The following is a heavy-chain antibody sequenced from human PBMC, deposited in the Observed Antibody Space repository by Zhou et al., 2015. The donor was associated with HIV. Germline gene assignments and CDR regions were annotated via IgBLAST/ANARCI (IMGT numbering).Heavy chain of an antibody. D-gene: IGHD3-16*01. V-gene: IGHV1-69*01. J-gene: IGHJ5*02. CDR1: GGTFSSYA. CDR2: YIPLFGRP. Sequence: QVQLVQSGAEVKKPGSSVKVSCKTSGGTFSSYAISWVRQAPGQGLEWMGGYIPLFGRPQYPQKFQGRVTITADESKSTAYMDLGSLTAEDTARYFCAIHIFSDDTGSYGHHWLDPWGQGTLVTVSS. CDR3: AIHIFSDDTGSYGHHWLDP.